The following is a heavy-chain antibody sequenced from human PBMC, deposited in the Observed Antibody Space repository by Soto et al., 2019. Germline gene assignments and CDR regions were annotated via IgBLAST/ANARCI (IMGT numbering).Heavy chain of an antibody. D-gene: IGHD3-10*01. J-gene: IGHJ6*02. Sequence: GGSLRLSCAASGIKFSSYAMHWVRQAPGKGLEWVAVISYDGSNKYYADSVKGRFTISRDNSKNTLYLQMNSLRAEDTAVYYCARAQYYYGSGSSYYGMDVWGQGTTVTVSS. CDR1: GIKFSSYA. CDR3: ARAQYYYGSGSSYYGMDV. CDR2: ISYDGSNK. V-gene: IGHV3-30-3*01.